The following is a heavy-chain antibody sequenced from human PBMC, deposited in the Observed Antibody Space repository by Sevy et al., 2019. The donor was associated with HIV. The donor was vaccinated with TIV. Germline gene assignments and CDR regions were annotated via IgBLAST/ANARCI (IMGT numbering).Heavy chain of an antibody. J-gene: IGHJ4*02. Sequence: GGSLRLSCAASGFTFSSYAMSWVRQAPGKGLEWVSAISGSGISTYYADSVKGRLTISRDNSKNTLYLQMNNLRAEDTAVFYCAKGIGYSGYETAYWGQGTLVTVSS. CDR3: AKGIGYSGYETAY. D-gene: IGHD5-12*01. CDR2: ISGSGIST. CDR1: GFTFSSYA. V-gene: IGHV3-23*01.